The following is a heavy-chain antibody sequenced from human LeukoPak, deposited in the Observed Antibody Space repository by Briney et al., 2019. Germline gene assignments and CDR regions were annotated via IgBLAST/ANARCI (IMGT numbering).Heavy chain of an antibody. V-gene: IGHV3-53*01. Sequence: GGSLRLTCAASGFTVSSNYMSWVRQAPGKGLEWVSVIYSGGSTYYADSVKGRFTISRDNSKNTLYLQMNSLRAEDTAVYYCAKGATDYYYYYMDVWGKGTTVTVSS. J-gene: IGHJ6*03. CDR2: IYSGGST. D-gene: IGHD1-26*01. CDR3: AKGATDYYYYYMDV. CDR1: GFTVSSNY.